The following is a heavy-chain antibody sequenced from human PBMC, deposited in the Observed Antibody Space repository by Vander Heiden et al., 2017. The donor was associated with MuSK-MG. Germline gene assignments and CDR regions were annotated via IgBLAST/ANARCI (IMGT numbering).Heavy chain of an antibody. J-gene: IGHJ4*02. Sequence: QVQLVQSGAEVKKPGSSVKVSCKASGGNFNSYAFSWVRQAPGQGLEWMGRVIPILGIAKYAQKFQRRVTINADTSTTTAYMELSSLTSEDTAGYYCATGLGATTLFDNWGQGTLVTVSS. CDR3: ATGLGATTLFDN. D-gene: IGHD1-26*01. CDR1: GGNFNSYA. CDR2: VIPILGIA. V-gene: IGHV1-69*04.